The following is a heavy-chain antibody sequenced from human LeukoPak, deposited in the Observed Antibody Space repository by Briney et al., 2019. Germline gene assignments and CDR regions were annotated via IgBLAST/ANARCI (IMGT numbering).Heavy chain of an antibody. CDR3: ATDCSSTSCYGF. V-gene: IGHV1-69*06. D-gene: IGHD2-2*01. CDR2: IIPIFGTA. J-gene: IGHJ4*02. Sequence: SVKVSCKASGGTFSSYAISWVRQAPGQGLEWMGGIIPIFGTANYAQKFQGRVTITADKSTSTAYMELSSLRSEGTAVYYCATDCSSTSCYGFWGQGTLVTVSS. CDR1: GGTFSSYA.